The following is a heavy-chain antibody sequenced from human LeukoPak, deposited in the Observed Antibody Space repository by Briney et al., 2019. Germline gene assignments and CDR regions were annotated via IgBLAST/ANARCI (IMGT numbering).Heavy chain of an antibody. CDR2: IYYSGST. CDR3: ARDSNPHGDYYYGMDV. V-gene: IGHV4-39*07. J-gene: IGHJ6*02. D-gene: IGHD2-8*01. CDR1: GGSIGSSVYY. Sequence: PSETLSLTCTVSGGSIGSSVYYWGWIRQPPGQGLEWIGTIYYSGSTYYNPSLKSRVTISVDTSKNQFSLKLSSVTAADTAVYYCARDSNPHGDYYYGMDVWGQGTTVTVSS.